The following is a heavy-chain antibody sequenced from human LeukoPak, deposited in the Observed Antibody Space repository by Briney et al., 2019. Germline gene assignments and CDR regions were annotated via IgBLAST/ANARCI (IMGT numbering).Heavy chain of an antibody. V-gene: IGHV3-23*01. D-gene: IGHD4-17*01. CDR3: AGGLRGAFDI. CDR1: GFTFSNYG. CDR2: LSRSGDSP. J-gene: IGHJ3*02. Sequence: GGTLRLSCAASGFTFSNYGMSWVRQAPGKGLEWVSTLSRSGDSPYYADSVKGRFTISRDNAKNSLYLQMNSLRAEDTAVYYCAGGLRGAFDIWGQGTMVTVSS.